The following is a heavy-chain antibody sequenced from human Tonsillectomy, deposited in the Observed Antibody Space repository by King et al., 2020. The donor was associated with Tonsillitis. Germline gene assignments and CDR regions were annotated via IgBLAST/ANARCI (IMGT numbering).Heavy chain of an antibody. CDR3: AKGPYRSSWYFPLLGGSSDAFDI. Sequence: VQLVESGGGLVQPGGSLRLSCAASGFTFSSYAMSWVRQAPGKGLEWVSAISGSGGSTYYADSVKGRFTISRDNSKNTLYLQMNSLRAEDTAVYYCAKGPYRSSWYFPLLGGSSDAFDIWGQGTMGTVAS. CDR1: GFTFSSYA. D-gene: IGHD6-13*01. J-gene: IGHJ3*02. V-gene: IGHV3-23*04. CDR2: ISGSGGST.